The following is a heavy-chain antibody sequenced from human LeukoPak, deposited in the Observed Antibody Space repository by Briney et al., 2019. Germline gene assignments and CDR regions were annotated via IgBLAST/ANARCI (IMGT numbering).Heavy chain of an antibody. Sequence: PGGSLRLSCAASGFTFSSFGMSWVRQAPGKGLEWVSTISGSGGIIDYADSVKGRFTFSRDNSRNMVYLQTNSLRAEDTAVYYCAKDLPDYGDYIEGYWGQGTLVTVSS. D-gene: IGHD4-17*01. CDR3: AKDLPDYGDYIEGY. CDR1: GFTFSSFG. CDR2: ISGSGGII. J-gene: IGHJ4*02. V-gene: IGHV3-23*01.